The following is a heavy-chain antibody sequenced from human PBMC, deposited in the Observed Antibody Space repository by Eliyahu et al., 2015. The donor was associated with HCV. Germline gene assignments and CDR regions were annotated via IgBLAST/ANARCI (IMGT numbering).Heavy chain of an antibody. J-gene: IGHJ4*02. CDR2: IWSSGXGT. V-gene: IGHV3-48*03. Sequence: EVQLVESGGGLVQPGGSLRLXCTASGFPFSNYEMNWVRQAPGKGLEWVSFIWSSGXGTHYAASVTGRFTISRDNAKNLLYLQMNSLRAEDTAVYYCAAYSIPSGNFDYWGQGTLVTVSS. D-gene: IGHD3-3*02. CDR3: AAYSIPSGNFDY. CDR1: GFPFSNYE.